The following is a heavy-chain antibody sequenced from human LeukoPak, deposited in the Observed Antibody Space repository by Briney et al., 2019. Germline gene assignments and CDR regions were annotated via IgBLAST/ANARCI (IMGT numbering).Heavy chain of an antibody. D-gene: IGHD6-13*01. CDR3: ATIAAAGTGTDY. CDR2: ISAYNGNT. V-gene: IGHV1-18*01. J-gene: IGHJ4*02. Sequence: ASVKVSCKASGYTFTSYGISWVRQAPGQGLEWMGWISAYNGNTNYAQKFQGRVTITADESTSTAYMELSSLRSEDTAVYYCATIAAAGTGTDYWGQGTLVTVSS. CDR1: GYTFTSYG.